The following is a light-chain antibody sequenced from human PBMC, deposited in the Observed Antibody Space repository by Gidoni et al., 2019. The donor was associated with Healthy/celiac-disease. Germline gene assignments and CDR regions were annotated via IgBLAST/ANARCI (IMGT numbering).Light chain of an antibody. CDR2: AAS. CDR1: QSISSY. J-gene: IGKJ5*01. Sequence: DIQMTQSLYSLSASVGDRVTITCRASQSISSYLNWYQQKPGKAPKLLIYAASSLQSGVPSRFSGSGSGTDFTLTISSLQPEDFATYYCQQRYSTPPITFGQGTRLEIK. V-gene: IGKV1-39*01. CDR3: QQRYSTPPIT.